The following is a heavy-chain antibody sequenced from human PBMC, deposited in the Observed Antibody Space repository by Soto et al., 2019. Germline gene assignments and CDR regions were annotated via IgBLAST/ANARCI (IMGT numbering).Heavy chain of an antibody. J-gene: IGHJ5*02. CDR1: RDTFTSYY. Sequence: ASVKVSCKAPRDTFTSYYINWARQAPGQGLEWMGVINPHGGSTAYAQKFKGRVTLTRDTSASTVYMEVSSLTSEDTAMYYCARSSGGNFGIIIEGTNWFAPGAREPWSPSPQ. V-gene: IGHV1-46*01. CDR2: INPHGGST. D-gene: IGHD1-26*01. CDR3: ARSSGGNFGIIIEGTNWFAP.